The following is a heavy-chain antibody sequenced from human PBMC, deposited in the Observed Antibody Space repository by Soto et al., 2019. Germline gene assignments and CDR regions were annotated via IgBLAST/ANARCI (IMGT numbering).Heavy chain of an antibody. CDR3: ASYTYYYDNRGRLNNWFDP. J-gene: IGHJ5*02. V-gene: IGHV4-30-4*01. Sequence: KSSETLSLTCTVSGGSISSGDYYWSWIRQPPGKGLEWIGYIYYSGSTYYNPSLKSRVTISVDTSKNQFSLKLSSVTAADTAVYYCASYTYYYDNRGRLNNWFDPWGQGTLVTV. CDR1: GGSISSGDYY. D-gene: IGHD3-22*01. CDR2: IYYSGST.